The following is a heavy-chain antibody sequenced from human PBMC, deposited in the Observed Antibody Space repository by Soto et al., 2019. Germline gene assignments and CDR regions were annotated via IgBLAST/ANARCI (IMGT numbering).Heavy chain of an antibody. J-gene: IGHJ4*02. D-gene: IGHD4-17*01. V-gene: IGHV4-31*03. CDR2: ISYSGST. CDR1: GGSISSGGYY. Sequence: SETLSLTCTVSGGSISSGGYYWSWIRQHPGKGLEWIGYISYSGSTYYNPSLESRVTISVDTSKNQFSLKLSSVTAADTAVYYCAREPTVPSGFDSWGQGTLVTSPQ. CDR3: AREPTVPSGFDS.